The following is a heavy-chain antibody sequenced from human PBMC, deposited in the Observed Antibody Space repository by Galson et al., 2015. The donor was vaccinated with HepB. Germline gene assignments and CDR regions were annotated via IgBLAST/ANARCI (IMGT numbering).Heavy chain of an antibody. J-gene: IGHJ4*02. Sequence: SLRLACAAAGFEFNFYWMTWVRQAPGKGLEWVANIKRASSAKYLADSVKGRRAISRENAKTSVDLQMNDLRAEDTAVYYCARARSNGANYHLVFDSWGQGALVTISS. CDR2: IKRASSAK. CDR1: GFEFNFYW. V-gene: IGHV3-7*01. D-gene: IGHD2-8*01. CDR3: ARARSNGANYHLVFDS.